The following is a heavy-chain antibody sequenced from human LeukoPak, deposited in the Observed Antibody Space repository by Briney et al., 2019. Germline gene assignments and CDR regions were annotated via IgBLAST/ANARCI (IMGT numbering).Heavy chain of an antibody. CDR3: AREASIAAAGTGFDY. Sequence: SETLSLTCTVSGGSISSGSYYWSWTRQPAGKGLEWIGRIYTSGSTNYNPSLKSRVTISVDTSKNQFSLKLSSVTAADTAVYYCAREASIAAAGTGFDYWGQGTLVTVSS. J-gene: IGHJ4*02. CDR1: GGSISSGSYY. CDR2: IYTSGST. D-gene: IGHD6-13*01. V-gene: IGHV4-61*02.